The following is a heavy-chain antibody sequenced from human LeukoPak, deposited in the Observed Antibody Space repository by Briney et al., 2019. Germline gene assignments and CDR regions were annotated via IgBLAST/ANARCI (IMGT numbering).Heavy chain of an antibody. D-gene: IGHD3-9*01. CDR1: GYTFTGYY. CDR2: INPNSGGT. Sequence: ASVKVSCKASGYTFTGYYMHWVRQAPGQGLEWMGWINPNSGGTNHAQKFQGRVTMTRDTSISTAYMELSRLRSDDTAVYYCAGVRPTLRYFDHYYGMDVWGQGTTVTVSS. CDR3: AGVRPTLRYFDHYYGMDV. J-gene: IGHJ6*02. V-gene: IGHV1-2*02.